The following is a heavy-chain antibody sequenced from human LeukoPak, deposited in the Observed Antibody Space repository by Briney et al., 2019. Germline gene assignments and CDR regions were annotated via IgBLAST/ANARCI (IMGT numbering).Heavy chain of an antibody. J-gene: IGHJ4*01. CDR1: GGSISTYY. D-gene: IGHD3-10*01. Sequence: SETLSLTCTVSGGSISTYYWSWIRQPPGKGLEWIGYISYSGSTKFNPSLRSRVNISADPSKNQISLKLNSVTAADTAVYYCARDLADGSGSYYSRPLDYWGQGTLVTVSS. CDR2: ISYSGST. CDR3: ARDLADGSGSYYSRPLDY. V-gene: IGHV4-59*01.